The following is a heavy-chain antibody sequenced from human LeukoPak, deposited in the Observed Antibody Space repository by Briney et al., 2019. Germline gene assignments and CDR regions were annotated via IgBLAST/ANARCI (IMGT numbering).Heavy chain of an antibody. V-gene: IGHV3-23*01. CDR2: ITGTGGST. CDR3: AKDHGTAVAGFYY. Sequence: GASLRLSCAASGFSLSTYGVSWVRQPPGKGLEWASGITGTGGSTYYADSVKGRFTVSRDTSKNTLYLQMNSLRAEDTAIYYCAKDHGTAVAGFYYWGQGTLVTVSS. D-gene: IGHD6-19*01. J-gene: IGHJ4*02. CDR1: GFSLSTYG.